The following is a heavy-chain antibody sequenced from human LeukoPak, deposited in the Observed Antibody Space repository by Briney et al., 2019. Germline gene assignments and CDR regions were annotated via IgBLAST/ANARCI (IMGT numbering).Heavy chain of an antibody. V-gene: IGHV3-23*01. CDR2: ITGTGGST. CDR3: AKDHGTAVAGFYY. Sequence: GASLRLSCAASGFSLSTYGVSWVRQPPGKGLEWASGITGTGGSTYYADSVKGRFTVSRDTSKNTLYLQMNSLRAEDTAIYYCAKDHGTAVAGFYYWGQGTLVTVSS. D-gene: IGHD6-19*01. J-gene: IGHJ4*02. CDR1: GFSLSTYG.